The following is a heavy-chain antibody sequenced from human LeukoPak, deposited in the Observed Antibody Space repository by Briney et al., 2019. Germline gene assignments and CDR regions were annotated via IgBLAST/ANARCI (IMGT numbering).Heavy chain of an antibody. V-gene: IGHV3-21*01. Sequence: GGSLRLSCAASGFTFSSYSMNWVRQAPGKGLEWVSSISSSSSYIYYADSVKGRFTISRDNAKNSLYLQMNSLRAEDTAVYYCAREEGYYYGSGSYYLPTFDYWGQGTLVTVSS. CDR3: AREEGYYYGSGSYYLPTFDY. CDR2: ISSSSSYI. J-gene: IGHJ4*02. CDR1: GFTFSSYS. D-gene: IGHD3-10*01.